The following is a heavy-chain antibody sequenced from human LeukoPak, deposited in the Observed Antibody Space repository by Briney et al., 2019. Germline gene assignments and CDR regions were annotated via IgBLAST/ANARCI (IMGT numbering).Heavy chain of an antibody. CDR2: FDPEDGET. CDR1: GYTLTELS. CDR3: ATGADIVATSPDYYYYYMDV. D-gene: IGHD5-12*01. Sequence: ASVKVSCKVSGYTLTELSMHWVRQAPGKGLEWMGGFDPEDGETIYAQKFQGRVTMTEDTPTGTAYLELSSLRSEDTAVYYCATGADIVATSPDYYYYYMDVWGKGTTVTVSS. V-gene: IGHV1-24*01. J-gene: IGHJ6*03.